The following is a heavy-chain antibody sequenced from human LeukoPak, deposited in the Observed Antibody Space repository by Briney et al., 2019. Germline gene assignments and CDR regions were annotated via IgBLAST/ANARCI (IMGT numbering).Heavy chain of an antibody. CDR2: IYSDNT. J-gene: IGHJ4*02. CDR1: GFTVSSNS. V-gene: IGHV3-53*01. Sequence: PGGSLRLSCTVSGFTVSSNSMSWVRQAPGKGLEWVSFIYSDNTHYSDSVKGRFTVSRDNAKNSLYLQMNSLRAEDTAVYYCAKSGLSHFDYWSRGTLVTVSS. CDR3: AKSGLSHFDY. D-gene: IGHD4/OR15-4a*01.